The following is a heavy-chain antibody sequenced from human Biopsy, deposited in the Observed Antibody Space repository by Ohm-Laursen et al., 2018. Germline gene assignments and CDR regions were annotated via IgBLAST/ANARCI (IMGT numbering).Heavy chain of an antibody. CDR2: IFNSANT. V-gene: IGHV4-31*01. D-gene: IGHD3-22*01. Sequence: PSDTLSLTWAVSGGSISSGGSYWSWIRQRPGKGLEWIGYIFNSANTYYNPSLKNLITISGDTSKNQFSLKLNSVTAADTAVYYCARGDYFDSNGYFWFDPWGQGTLVTVSS. CDR3: ARGDYFDSNGYFWFDP. CDR1: GGSISSGGSY. J-gene: IGHJ5*02.